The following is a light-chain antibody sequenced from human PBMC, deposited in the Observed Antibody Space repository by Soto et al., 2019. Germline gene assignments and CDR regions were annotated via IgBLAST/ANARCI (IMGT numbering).Light chain of an antibody. J-gene: IGKJ3*01. CDR3: QQRRDWPLSS. V-gene: IGKV3-11*01. CDR2: DAS. Sequence: EIVLTQSPATLSLSPGERATLSCRASHSVDSYLAWYQHKPGQAPRLLIYDASNRAPGIPARFSGSGSGTDFTLTISSLEPGDFALYYCQQRRDWPLSSFGPGPKVDVK. CDR1: HSVDSY.